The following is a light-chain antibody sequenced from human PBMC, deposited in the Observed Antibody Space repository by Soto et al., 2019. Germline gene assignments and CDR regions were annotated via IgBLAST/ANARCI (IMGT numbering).Light chain of an antibody. CDR3: QQYNNWPFT. V-gene: IGKV3-15*01. Sequence: EIAMTQSPATLSVSPGERATLSCRASQSVNSNLAWYQQKPGQAPRLLIYGASTRATGIPARLSGSGSGTEFTVTISSLQSEDFAVDYCQQYNNWPFTFGGGTKVEIK. CDR1: QSVNSN. CDR2: GAS. J-gene: IGKJ4*01.